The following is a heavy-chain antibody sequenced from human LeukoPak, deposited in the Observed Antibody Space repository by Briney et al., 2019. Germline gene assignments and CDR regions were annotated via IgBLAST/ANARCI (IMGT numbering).Heavy chain of an antibody. CDR1: GFTFRNYG. Sequence: GGSLRLSYAASGFTFRNYGMHWVRQAPGKGLEWVAFIRYDGSNKYCADSVRGRFTISRDNSKNTLYLQMSSQRAEDTAVYYCAKDWAYSGNYYYFDYWGQGTLVTVSS. V-gene: IGHV3-30*02. CDR2: IRYDGSNK. CDR3: AKDWAYSGNYYYFDY. J-gene: IGHJ4*02. D-gene: IGHD1-26*01.